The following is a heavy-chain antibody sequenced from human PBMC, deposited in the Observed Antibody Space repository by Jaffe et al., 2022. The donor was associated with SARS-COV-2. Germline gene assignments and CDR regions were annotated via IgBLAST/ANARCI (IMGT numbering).Heavy chain of an antibody. V-gene: IGHV3-49*05. J-gene: IGHJ6*02. CDR3: TRDKRNLGMVGYYYYGMDV. Sequence: EVQLVESGGGLVKPGRSLRLSCTASGFTFGDYAMSWFRQAPGKGLEWVGFIRSKAYGGTTEYAASVKGRFTISRDDSKSIAYLQMNSLKTEDTAVYYCTRDKRNLGMVGYYYYGMDVWGQGTTVTVSS. CDR2: IRSKAYGGTT. CDR1: GFTFGDYA. D-gene: IGHD3-10*01.